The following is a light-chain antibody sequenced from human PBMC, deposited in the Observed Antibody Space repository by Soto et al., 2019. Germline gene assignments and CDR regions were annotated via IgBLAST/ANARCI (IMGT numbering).Light chain of an antibody. Sequence: EVVMTQSPVTLSVSPGERATLSCRASQNVNSNLAWYRQKPGQAPRLLIYGASTRATGIPARFSGSGSGTEFTLTISSLQSEDFAIYYCQQYYSGPPVTFGGGTKVEI. CDR1: QNVNSN. CDR3: QQYYSGPPVT. CDR2: GAS. V-gene: IGKV3-15*01. J-gene: IGKJ4*01.